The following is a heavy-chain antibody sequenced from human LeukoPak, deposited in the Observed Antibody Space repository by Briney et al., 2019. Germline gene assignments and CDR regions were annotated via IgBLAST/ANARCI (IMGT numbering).Heavy chain of an antibody. V-gene: IGHV1-3*01. Sequence: ASVKVSCKASGYTLSSYTLHWVRQAPGQRPEWMGCIYAGNGNVKYSQNFQGRVTITRDTSASTAYMELSSLRSEDTAVYYCARDRRSAWMGMDVWGQGTTVTVSS. CDR3: ARDRRSAWMGMDV. CDR2: IYAGNGNV. CDR1: GYTLSSYT. D-gene: IGHD2-2*03. J-gene: IGHJ6*02.